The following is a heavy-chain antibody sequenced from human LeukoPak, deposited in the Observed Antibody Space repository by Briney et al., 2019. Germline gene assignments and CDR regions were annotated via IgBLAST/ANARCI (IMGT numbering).Heavy chain of an antibody. V-gene: IGHV4-59*01. J-gene: IGHJ6*02. D-gene: IGHD3-10*01. Sequence: PSETLSLTCTVSGGSISSYYWSWIRQPPGKGLEWIGYIYYSGSTNYNPSLKSRVTISVDTSKNQFSLKLSSVTAADTAVYYCARDRSRGPDTRDYYYYGMDVWGQGTTVTVSS. CDR2: IYYSGST. CDR3: ARDRSRGPDTRDYYYYGMDV. CDR1: GGSISSYY.